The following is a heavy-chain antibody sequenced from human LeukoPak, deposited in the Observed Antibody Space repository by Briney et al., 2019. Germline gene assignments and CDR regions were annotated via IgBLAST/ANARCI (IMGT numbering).Heavy chain of an antibody. D-gene: IGHD2-2*02. CDR3: ATDSGYCSSTSCHIGVIFDY. CDR1: GGSISSGGYS. Sequence: SETLSLTCAVSGGSISSGGYSWSWIRQPPGKGLEWIGYIYHSGSTYYNPSLKSRVTISVDTSKNQFSLKLSSVTAADTAVYYCATDSGYCSSTSCHIGVIFDYWGQGTLVTVSS. CDR2: IYHSGST. J-gene: IGHJ4*02. V-gene: IGHV4-30-2*01.